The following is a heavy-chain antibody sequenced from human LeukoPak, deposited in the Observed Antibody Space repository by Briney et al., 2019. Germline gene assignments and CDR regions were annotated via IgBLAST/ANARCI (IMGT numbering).Heavy chain of an antibody. D-gene: IGHD3-22*01. CDR3: ARVDDSSGHYWFDY. V-gene: IGHV1-69*06. J-gene: IGHJ4*02. CDR1: GGTFSSYA. CDR2: IIPIFGTA. Sequence: ASVKVSCKASGGTFSSYAISWVRQAPGQGLEWMGGIIPIFGTANYAQKFQGRVTITADKSTSTAYMELSSLRSEDTAVYYCARVDDSSGHYWFDYWGQGTLVTVSS.